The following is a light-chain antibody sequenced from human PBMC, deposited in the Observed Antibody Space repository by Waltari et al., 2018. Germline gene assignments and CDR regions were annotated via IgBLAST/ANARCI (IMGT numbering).Light chain of an antibody. CDR3: CSYAGRNIWV. CDR1: SSDVGFYNL. Sequence: QSALTQPASVSGSPGQSITISCTGTSSDVGFYNLFSCYQQHPGKAPELVVYEFISRPSGVSNRFSVSKSGNTASLTISGLQAEDEADYYCCSYAGRNIWVFGGGTKLTVL. CDR2: EFI. J-gene: IGLJ3*02. V-gene: IGLV2-23*02.